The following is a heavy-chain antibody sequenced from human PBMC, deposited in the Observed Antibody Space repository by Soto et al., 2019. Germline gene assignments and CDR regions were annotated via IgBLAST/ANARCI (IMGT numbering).Heavy chain of an antibody. CDR1: GYSFSTYA. D-gene: IGHD1-1*01. Sequence: QVQVVQSGAEVKKPGASVKVSCKASGYSFSTYAMHWVRQAPGQGLEWMGWINGGKGNTKYSQKFKERVTISRDTSASTGYMELSSLGFEDTAVYYCARGKGMEENYYYHGMDVWGPGTTVTVS. CDR2: INGGKGNT. CDR3: ARGKGMEENYYYHGMDV. J-gene: IGHJ6*02. V-gene: IGHV1-3*01.